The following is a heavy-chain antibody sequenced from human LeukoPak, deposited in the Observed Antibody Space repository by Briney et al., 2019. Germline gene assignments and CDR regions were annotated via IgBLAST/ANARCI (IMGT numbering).Heavy chain of an antibody. D-gene: IGHD3-22*01. CDR2: ISYDGSNK. CDR1: GFTFSSYG. CDR3: AKGDYYDSSGYYPPDFDY. J-gene: IGHJ4*02. V-gene: IGHV3-30*18. Sequence: GGSLRLSCAASGFTFSSYGMHWVRQAPGKGLEWVAVISYDGSNKYYADSVKGRFTISRDNSKNALYLRMNSLRAEDTAVYYCAKGDYYDSSGYYPPDFDYWGQGTLVTVSS.